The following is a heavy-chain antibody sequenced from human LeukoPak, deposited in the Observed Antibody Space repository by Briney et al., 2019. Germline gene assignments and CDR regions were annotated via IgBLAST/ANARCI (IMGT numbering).Heavy chain of an antibody. CDR3: ARVGSSDAFDI. D-gene: IGHD2-2*01. CDR1: GGSISSYY. J-gene: IGHJ3*02. Sequence: SETLSLTCTVSGGSISSYYWSWIRQPPGKGLEWIGYIYYSGSTNYNPSLKSRVTISVDTSKNQFSLKLSSVTAADTAVYYCARVGSSDAFDIWGQGTMVTVSS. CDR2: IYYSGST. V-gene: IGHV4-59*01.